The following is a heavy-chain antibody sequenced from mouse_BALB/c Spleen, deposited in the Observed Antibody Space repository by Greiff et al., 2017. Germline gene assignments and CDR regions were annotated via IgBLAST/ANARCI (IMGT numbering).Heavy chain of an antibody. V-gene: IGHV2-2*02. CDR3: ASLGYYYGSSDY. Sequence: VKLVESGPGLVQPSQSLSITCTVSGFSLTSYGVHWVRQSPGKGLEWLGVIWSGGSTDYNAAFISRLSISKDNSKSQVFFKMNSLQANDTAIYYCASLGYYYGSSDYWGQGTTLTVSS. CDR1: GFSLTSYG. CDR2: IWSGGST. D-gene: IGHD1-1*01. J-gene: IGHJ2*01.